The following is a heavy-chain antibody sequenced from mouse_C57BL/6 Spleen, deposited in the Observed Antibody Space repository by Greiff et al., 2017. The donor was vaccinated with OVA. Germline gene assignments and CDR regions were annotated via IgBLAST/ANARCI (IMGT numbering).Heavy chain of an antibody. CDR3: ARDAGDGYYYFDY. D-gene: IGHD2-3*01. Sequence: EVKVVESGGGLVQSGRSLRLSCATSGFTFSDFYMEWVRQAPGKGLEWIAASRNKANDYTTEYSASVKGRFIVSRDTSQSILYLQMNALRAEDTAIYYCARDAGDGYYYFDYWGQGTTLTGSS. CDR2: SRNKANDYTT. V-gene: IGHV7-1*01. J-gene: IGHJ2*01. CDR1: GFTFSDFY.